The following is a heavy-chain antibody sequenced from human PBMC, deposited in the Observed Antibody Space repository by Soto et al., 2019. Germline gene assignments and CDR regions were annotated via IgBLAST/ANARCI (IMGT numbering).Heavy chain of an antibody. V-gene: IGHV3-33*01. D-gene: IGHD2-8*01. CDR1: GFTFSSYG. CDR2: IWYDGSNK. Sequence: QVQLVESGGGVVQPGRSLRLSCAASGFTFSSYGMHWVRQAPGKGLEWVAVIWYDGSNKYYADSVKGRFTISRDNSKNPLYLQMNSRRAEDTAVYYCARGKVEGVLMVYAIHPVDYWGQGTLVTVSS. J-gene: IGHJ4*02. CDR3: ARGKVEGVLMVYAIHPVDY.